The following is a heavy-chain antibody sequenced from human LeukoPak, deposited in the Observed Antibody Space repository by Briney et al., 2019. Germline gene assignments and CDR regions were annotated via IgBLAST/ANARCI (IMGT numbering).Heavy chain of an antibody. CDR1: GFTFSSYA. CDR3: TKASATVWPNYFDS. Sequence: GGSLRLSCAASGFTFSSYAMSWVLHTSGKGLQWLSAISGSGGGTNYADSVKGRFTISRDNSKNILYLQMNSLGAEDTAIYYCTKASATVWPNYFDSWGQGTLVTVSS. V-gene: IGHV3-23*01. CDR2: ISGSGGGT. J-gene: IGHJ4*02. D-gene: IGHD6-25*01.